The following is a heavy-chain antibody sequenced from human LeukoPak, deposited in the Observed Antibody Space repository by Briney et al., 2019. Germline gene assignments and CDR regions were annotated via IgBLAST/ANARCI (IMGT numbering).Heavy chain of an antibody. D-gene: IGHD1-26*01. V-gene: IGHV4-34*01. CDR2: INHSGST. CDR3: ARDDTTWSDGQNWFDP. Sequence: PSETLSLTCAVYGGSFSGYYWSWIRQPPGKGLEWIGEINHSGSTDYNPSLKSRVTILVDTSKNQFSLKLSSVTAADTAVYYCARDDTTWSDGQNWFDPWGQGTLVTVSS. J-gene: IGHJ5*02. CDR1: GGSFSGYY.